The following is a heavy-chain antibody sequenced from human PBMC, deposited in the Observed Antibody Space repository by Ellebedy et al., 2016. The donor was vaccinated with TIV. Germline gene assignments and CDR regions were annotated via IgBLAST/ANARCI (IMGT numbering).Heavy chain of an antibody. CDR2: ISDSGRSS. D-gene: IGHD3-3*01. CDR1: DFTFSNYA. V-gene: IGHV3-23*01. J-gene: IGHJ4*02. Sequence: GGSLRLXCAASDFTFSNYAMHWVRQAPGKGLEWVSAISDSGRSSYYADSMKGRFTISRDNSRNTLFLQMNTLRVEDTAVYYCAKSFYYDFWTGPEYWGQGTLVTVAS. CDR3: AKSFYYDFWTGPEY.